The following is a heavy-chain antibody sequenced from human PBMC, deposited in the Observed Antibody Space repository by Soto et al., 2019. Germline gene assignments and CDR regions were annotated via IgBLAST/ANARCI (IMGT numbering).Heavy chain of an antibody. Sequence: GRSLRLSCAASGLRLSHHYMTCNRQVAEKGLEWLSWISSCGSTQFYRDSVKGRFTSSRDKTRTLLFLQMDGLRAEDTALYYCAAGNLDSYSYNGLDVWGQGTAVTVSS. CDR1: GLRLSHHY. J-gene: IGHJ6*02. CDR3: AAGNLDSYSYNGLDV. D-gene: IGHD2-21*01. CDR2: ISSCGSTQ. V-gene: IGHV3-11*01.